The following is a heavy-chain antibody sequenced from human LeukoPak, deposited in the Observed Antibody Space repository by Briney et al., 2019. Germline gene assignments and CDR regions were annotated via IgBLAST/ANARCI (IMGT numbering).Heavy chain of an antibody. CDR1: GYTFTSYD. Sequence: ASVKFSCKASGYTFTSYDINWVRQATGQGLEWMGWMNPHSGNTGYAQKFQGRVTMTLNTSISTAYMELTSLRSEDTAVYYCARGTVTTLFDFWGQGTLVTVSS. J-gene: IGHJ4*02. CDR2: MNPHSGNT. V-gene: IGHV1-8*01. CDR3: ARGTVTTLFDF. D-gene: IGHD4-17*01.